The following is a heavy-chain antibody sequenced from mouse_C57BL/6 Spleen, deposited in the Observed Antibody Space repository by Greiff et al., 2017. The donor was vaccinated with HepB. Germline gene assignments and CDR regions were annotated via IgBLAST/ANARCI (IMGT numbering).Heavy chain of an antibody. Sequence: QVQLKQSGAELVRPGASVKLSCKASGYTFTDYYINWVKQRPGQGLEWIARIYPGSGNTYYNEKFKGKATLTAEKSSSTAYMQLSSLTSEDSAVYFCARGIYYDYDGPYYAMDYWGQGTSVTVSS. CDR1: GYTFTDYY. D-gene: IGHD2-4*01. CDR3: ARGIYYDYDGPYYAMDY. CDR2: IYPGSGNT. J-gene: IGHJ4*01. V-gene: IGHV1-76*01.